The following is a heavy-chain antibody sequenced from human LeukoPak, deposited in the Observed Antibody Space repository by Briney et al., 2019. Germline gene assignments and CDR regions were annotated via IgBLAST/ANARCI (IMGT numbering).Heavy chain of an antibody. Sequence: GGSLRLSCAASGFTVSSNYMSWVRQAPGKGLEWVSVIYSGGSTYYADSVKGRFTISRDNSKNTLYLHMPSLRPENTAVYYFASTFYGDSPPYWGQGTLVTVSS. CDR2: IYSGGST. J-gene: IGHJ4*02. CDR3: ASTFYGDSPPY. CDR1: GFTVSSNY. V-gene: IGHV3-66*01. D-gene: IGHD4-17*01.